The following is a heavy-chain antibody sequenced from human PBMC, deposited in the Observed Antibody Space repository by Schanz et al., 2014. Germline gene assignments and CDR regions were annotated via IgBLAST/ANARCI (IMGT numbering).Heavy chain of an antibody. D-gene: IGHD4-17*01. Sequence: QAQLMESGGGLVQPGTSLILSCSVSGFSLNTYGIHWFRQPAGKGLEWVAVIWNNGVTKYYADSVRGRFTISRDRFQNTLYLRMSSLRAEDTAVYYCARPRFDYGEVDYWGQGTLVTVSS. V-gene: IGHV3-33*01. CDR3: ARPRFDYGEVDY. CDR1: GFSLNTYG. CDR2: IWNNGVTK. J-gene: IGHJ4*02.